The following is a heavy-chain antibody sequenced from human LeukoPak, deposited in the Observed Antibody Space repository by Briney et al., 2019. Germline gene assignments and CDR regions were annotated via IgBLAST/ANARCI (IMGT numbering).Heavy chain of an antibody. CDR1: GGTFSSYA. Sequence: SVKVSRKASGGTFSSYAISWVRQAPGQGLEWMGRIIPIFGIANYAQKFQGRVTITADKSTSTAYMELSSLRSEDTAVYYCARDAIDAFDIWGQGTMVTVSS. V-gene: IGHV1-69*04. CDR2: IIPIFGIA. CDR3: ARDAIDAFDI. J-gene: IGHJ3*02.